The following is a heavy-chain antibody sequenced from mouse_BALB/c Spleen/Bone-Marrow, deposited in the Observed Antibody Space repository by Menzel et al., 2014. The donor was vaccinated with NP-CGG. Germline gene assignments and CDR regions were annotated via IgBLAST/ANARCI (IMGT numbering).Heavy chain of an antibody. J-gene: IGHJ4*01. Sequence: EVKLVESGGGLVQPGGSRKLSCAASGFTSSSFGMHWVRQAPERGLEWVAYISSGTSTIYYADTVKGRFTISRDNPKNTLFLQMTSLRSEDTAMYYCARDDGYYIRNAMDYWGQGTSVTVSS. CDR2: ISSGTSTI. V-gene: IGHV5-17*02. CDR1: GFTSSSFG. D-gene: IGHD2-3*01. CDR3: ARDDGYYIRNAMDY.